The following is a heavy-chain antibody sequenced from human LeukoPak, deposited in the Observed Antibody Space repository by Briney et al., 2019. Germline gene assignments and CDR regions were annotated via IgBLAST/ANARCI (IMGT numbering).Heavy chain of an antibody. D-gene: IGHD3-10*01. CDR2: ISGYNGNT. CDR1: GYTFTTYG. CDR3: ARSDISIVRGAMV. Sequence: ASVKVSCKASGYTFTTYGISWVRQAPGQGLEWMGWISGYNGNTNCAQKFQGRITMTTETSTSTAYMELRSLRSDDTAVYYCARSDISIVRGAMVWGQGTLVIVSS. V-gene: IGHV1-18*01. J-gene: IGHJ4*02.